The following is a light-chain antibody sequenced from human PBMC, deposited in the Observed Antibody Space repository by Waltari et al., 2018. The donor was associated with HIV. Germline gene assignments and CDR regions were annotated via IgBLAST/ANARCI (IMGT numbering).Light chain of an antibody. J-gene: IGKJ2*01. CDR2: GAS. V-gene: IGKV3-20*01. Sequence: EIVLTQSPGTLSLSPGERATLSCRASQSVNRSYLAWYQQKPGQAPRLLIYGASSRATGIPDRFSGSGSGTDFTLNISRLEPEDFAVYYCQQYGSSRPYTFGQGTKLEIK. CDR3: QQYGSSRPYT. CDR1: QSVNRSY.